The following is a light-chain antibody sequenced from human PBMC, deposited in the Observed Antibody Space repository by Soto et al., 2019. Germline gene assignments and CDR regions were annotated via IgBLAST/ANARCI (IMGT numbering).Light chain of an antibody. CDR1: QSVSSN. V-gene: IGKV3-15*01. J-gene: IGKJ4*01. Sequence: EIEMTQSPATLSVSPGERATLSCRASQSVSSNLAWYQQKPGQAPRLLIYGASSRATGIPARFSGSGSGTQFTLTISILEPEDFAVYYCQQRSNWPLTFGGGTMVDIK. CDR3: QQRSNWPLT. CDR2: GAS.